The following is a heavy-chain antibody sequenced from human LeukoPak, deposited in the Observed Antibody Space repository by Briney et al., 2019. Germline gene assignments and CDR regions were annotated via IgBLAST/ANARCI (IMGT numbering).Heavy chain of an antibody. D-gene: IGHD3-22*01. CDR3: AKGSFYDSSGSFYFDY. V-gene: IGHV3-23*01. CDR1: GFTFSSYA. Sequence: GGSLRLSCAASGFTFSSYAMHWVRQAPGKGLEWVSGISGSGDNTYYADSVKGRFTISRDNSKNTLYVQVNSLGTEDTAAYYCAKGSFYDSSGSFYFDYWGQGTLVTVSS. J-gene: IGHJ4*02. CDR2: ISGSGDNT.